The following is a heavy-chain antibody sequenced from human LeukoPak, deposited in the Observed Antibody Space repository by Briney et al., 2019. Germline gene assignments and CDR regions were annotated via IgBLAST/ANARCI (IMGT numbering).Heavy chain of an antibody. D-gene: IGHD6-19*01. CDR2: ISYDGSNK. CDR1: GFTFSSYA. CDR3: AKSMTLQWRGFFDL. V-gene: IGHV3-30-3*02. J-gene: IGHJ2*01. Sequence: GGSLRLSCAASGFTFSSYAMHWVRQAPGKGLEWVAVISYDGSNKYYADSVKGRLTISRDNSKNTLYLQKNSLRADDTAIYYCAKSMTLQWRGFFDLWGRGTHVTVSS.